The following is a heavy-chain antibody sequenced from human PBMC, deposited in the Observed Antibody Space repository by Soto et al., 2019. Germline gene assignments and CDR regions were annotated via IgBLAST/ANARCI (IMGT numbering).Heavy chain of an antibody. CDR3: AKDFRSYIVLVPNAETFDP. CDR2: ISYDGSNK. D-gene: IGHD2-2*01. V-gene: IGHV3-30*18. J-gene: IGHJ5*02. Sequence: SLRLSRAASGFTLSSYGMHWVRQAPGKGLGWVAVISYDGSNKYYAAPVKGRFTISRDNSKNTLYLQMNSLRAEDTAVYYCAKDFRSYIVLVPNAETFDPWGQGTLVTVSS. CDR1: GFTLSSYG.